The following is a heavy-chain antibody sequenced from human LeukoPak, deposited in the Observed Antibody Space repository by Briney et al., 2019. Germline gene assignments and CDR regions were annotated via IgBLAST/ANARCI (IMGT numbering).Heavy chain of an antibody. CDR1: GFTFDDYG. CDR2: ISSSGTYI. CDR3: ATDTLRFRMDV. J-gene: IGHJ6*04. Sequence: GGSLRLSCAASGFTFDDYGMSWVRQAPGKGLEWVSSISSSGTYIYYADSVKGRFTISRDNSKNSLFLQMNSLGVEDTAVYYCATDTLRFRMDVWGNGTTVTVSS. D-gene: IGHD3-3*01. V-gene: IGHV3-21*01.